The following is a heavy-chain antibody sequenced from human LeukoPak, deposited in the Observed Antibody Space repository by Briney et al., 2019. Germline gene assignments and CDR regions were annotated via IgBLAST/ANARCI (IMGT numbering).Heavy chain of an antibody. Sequence: PGGSLRLSCAASGFTFSTYNMNWVRQAPGKGLEWVSYISSTSSTIHYADSVKGRFTTSRDNAKNSLYLQMNSLRVEDTAVYYCARGAQWPYWGQGTLVTVSS. CDR2: ISSTSSTI. CDR3: ARGAQWPY. CDR1: GFTFSTYN. J-gene: IGHJ4*02. V-gene: IGHV3-48*01. D-gene: IGHD6-19*01.